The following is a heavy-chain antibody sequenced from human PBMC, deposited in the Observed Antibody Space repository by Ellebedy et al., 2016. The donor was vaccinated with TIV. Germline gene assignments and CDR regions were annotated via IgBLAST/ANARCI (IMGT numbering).Heavy chain of an antibody. D-gene: IGHD2-2*01. V-gene: IGHV3-72*01. CDR3: ARVVHCSSTSCYAEEARYYGMDV. CDR2: TRNKANSYTT. J-gene: IGHJ6*02. CDR1: GFTFSDHY. Sequence: GGSLRLSCAASGFTFSDHYMDWVRQAPGKGLEWVGRTRNKANSYTTEYAASVKGRFTISRDDSKNSLYLQMNSLKTEDTAVYYCARVVHCSSTSCYAEEARYYGMDVWGQGTTVTVSS.